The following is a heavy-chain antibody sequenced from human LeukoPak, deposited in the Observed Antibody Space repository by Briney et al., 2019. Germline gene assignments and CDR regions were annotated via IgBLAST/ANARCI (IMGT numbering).Heavy chain of an antibody. CDR2: INPNSGGT. V-gene: IGHV1-2*02. J-gene: IGHJ5*02. Sequence: ASVKVSCKASGYTFTGYYMHWVRQAPGQGLEWMGWINPNSGGTNCAQKFQGRVTMTRDTSISTAYMELSRLRSDDTAVYYCARDMGYNWNLSWFDPWGQGTLVTVSS. CDR1: GYTFTGYY. D-gene: IGHD1-20*01. CDR3: ARDMGYNWNLSWFDP.